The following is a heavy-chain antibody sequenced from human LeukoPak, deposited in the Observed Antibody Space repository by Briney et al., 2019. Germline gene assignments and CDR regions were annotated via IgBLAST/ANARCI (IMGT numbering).Heavy chain of an antibody. V-gene: IGHV4-34*01. J-gene: IGHJ4*02. Sequence: SETLSLTCAVYGGSFSGYYWSWIRQPPGKGLEWIGEINHSGSTNYNPSLKSRVTISVGTSKNQFSLKLSSVTAADTAVYYCARAFRGSRGTFDYWGQGTLVTVSS. D-gene: IGHD1-26*01. CDR1: GGSFSGYY. CDR2: INHSGST. CDR3: ARAFRGSRGTFDY.